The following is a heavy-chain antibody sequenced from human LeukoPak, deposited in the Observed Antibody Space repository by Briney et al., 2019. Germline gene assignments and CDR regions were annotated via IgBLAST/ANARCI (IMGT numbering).Heavy chain of an antibody. D-gene: IGHD4-17*01. Sequence: GGSLRLSCAASGFTFSNYWMSWVRQAPGKGLEWVANIKQDRSEKYYVDSVKGRFTISRDNAKNSLYLQMNSLRAEDTAVYYCARGGDYGDYVGPWGQGTLVTVSS. CDR3: ARGGDYGDYVGP. CDR2: IKQDRSEK. CDR1: GFTFSNYW. J-gene: IGHJ5*02. V-gene: IGHV3-7*01.